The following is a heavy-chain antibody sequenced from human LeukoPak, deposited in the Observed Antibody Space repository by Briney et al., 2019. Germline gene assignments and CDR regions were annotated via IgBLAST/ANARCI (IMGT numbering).Heavy chain of an antibody. D-gene: IGHD6-25*01. J-gene: IGHJ3*02. CDR2: IYSGGST. CDR3: ARDGQRKMDAFDI. CDR1: GFTVSGNY. V-gene: IGHV3-66*01. Sequence: GGSLRLSCAVSGFTVSGNYMSWVRQAPGKGLEWVSLIYSGGSTYYADSVKGRFTISRDNAKNSLYLQMNSLRAEDTAVYYCARDGQRKMDAFDIWGQGTMVTVSS.